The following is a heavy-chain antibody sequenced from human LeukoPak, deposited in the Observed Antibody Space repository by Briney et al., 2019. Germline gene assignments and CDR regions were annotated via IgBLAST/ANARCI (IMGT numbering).Heavy chain of an antibody. CDR3: ASTPLGGYYYYYGMDV. D-gene: IGHD3-16*01. CDR2: IYYSGST. CDR1: GGSISSYY. Sequence: SETLSLTCTVSGGSISSYYWSWIRQPPGKGLEWIGYIYYSGSTNYNPSLKSRVTISVDTSKNQFSLKLSSVTAADTAVYYCASTPLGGYYYYYGMDVWGQGTTVTVSS. V-gene: IGHV4-59*08. J-gene: IGHJ6*02.